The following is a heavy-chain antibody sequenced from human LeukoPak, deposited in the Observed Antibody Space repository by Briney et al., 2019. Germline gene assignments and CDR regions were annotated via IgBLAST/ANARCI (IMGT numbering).Heavy chain of an antibody. J-gene: IGHJ6*03. CDR1: GFTFSNAW. CDR2: IKSKTDGGTT. CDR3: VRLSRGAMNYYMDV. D-gene: IGHD3-10*01. Sequence: GGSLRLSCAASGFTFSNAWMSWVRQAPGKGLEWVGRIKSKTDGGTTDYAAPVKGRLTISRDESENSLYLQLNSLKTEDTGVYYCVRLSRGAMNYYMDVWGKGTTVTISS. V-gene: IGHV3-15*01.